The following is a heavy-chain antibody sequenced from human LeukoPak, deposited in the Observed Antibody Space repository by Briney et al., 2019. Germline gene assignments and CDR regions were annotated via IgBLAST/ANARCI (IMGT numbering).Heavy chain of an antibody. CDR2: ISSNGGST. CDR1: GFTFSSYA. CDR3: ARGAAGMAYFDY. D-gene: IGHD6-25*01. J-gene: IGHJ4*02. V-gene: IGHV3-64*01. Sequence: GGSLRLSCAASGFTFSSYAMHWVRQAPGKGLEYVSAISSNGGSTYYANSVKGRFTISRDNSKNTLYLQMGSLRAEDMAVYYCARGAAGMAYFDYWGQGSLVTVSS.